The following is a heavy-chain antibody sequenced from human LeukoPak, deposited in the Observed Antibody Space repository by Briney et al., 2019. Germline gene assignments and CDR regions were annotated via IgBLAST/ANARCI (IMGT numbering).Heavy chain of an antibody. J-gene: IGHJ4*02. V-gene: IGHV3-74*01. Sequence: PGGSLRLSCAASGFTFSDYWMHWVRQAPGKGLVWVSRIKSDGGLTNYADSVKGRFTISRDNPKNTLYLQMNSLRADDTAIYYCARVDKRELSFDSWGQGTLVTVSS. CDR2: IKSDGGLT. CDR1: GFTFSDYW. D-gene: IGHD1-7*01. CDR3: ARVDKRELSFDS.